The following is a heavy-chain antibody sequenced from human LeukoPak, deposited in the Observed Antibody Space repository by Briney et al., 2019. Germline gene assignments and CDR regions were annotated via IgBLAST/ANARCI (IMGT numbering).Heavy chain of an antibody. CDR3: ARDRGHSSGWYREDWFDP. D-gene: IGHD6-19*01. V-gene: IGHV1-8*01. Sequence: ASVKVSCKASGYTFTSYDINWVRQATGQGLEWMGWMNPNSGNTGYAQKFQGRVTMTRNTSISTAYMELSSLRSEDTAVYYCARDRGHSSGWYREDWFDPWGQGTLVTVSS. J-gene: IGHJ5*02. CDR1: GYTFTSYD. CDR2: MNPNSGNT.